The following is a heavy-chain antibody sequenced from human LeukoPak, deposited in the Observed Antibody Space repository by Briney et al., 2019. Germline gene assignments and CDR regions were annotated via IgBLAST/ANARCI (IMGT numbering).Heavy chain of an antibody. CDR3: ARDLNSAPTGRDGYNLHDY. J-gene: IGHJ4*02. CDR2: IIPIFGTA. CDR1: GGTFSSYA. Sequence: SVKVSCKASGGTFSSYAISWVRQAPGQGLEWMGGIIPIFGTANYAQKFQGRVTITADESTSTAYMELSSLRSEDTAVYYCARDLNSAPTGRDGYNLHDYWGQGTLVTVSS. V-gene: IGHV1-69*13. D-gene: IGHD5-24*01.